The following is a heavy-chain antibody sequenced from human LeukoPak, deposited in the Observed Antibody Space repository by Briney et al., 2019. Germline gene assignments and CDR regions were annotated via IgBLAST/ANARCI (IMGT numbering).Heavy chain of an antibody. Sequence: GGSLRLSCAASGFSFSNCAMSWVRQAPGKGLEWVSGISGSGGSTYYADSVKGRFTISRDNSKNTLYLQMNSLRAEDTAVYYCAKDLRKLRPNYFDYWGQGTLVTVSS. CDR2: ISGSGGST. J-gene: IGHJ4*02. CDR1: GFSFSNCA. D-gene: IGHD6-25*01. V-gene: IGHV3-23*01. CDR3: AKDLRKLRPNYFDY.